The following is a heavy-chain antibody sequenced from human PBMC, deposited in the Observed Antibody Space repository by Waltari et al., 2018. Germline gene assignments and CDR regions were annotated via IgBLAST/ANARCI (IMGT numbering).Heavy chain of an antibody. Sequence: QVQLQQWGAGLLKPSETLSLTCAVYGGSFSGYYWSWIRQPPGKGLEWIEEINHSGSTNYNPSLKSRVTISVDTSKNQFSLKLSSVTAADTAVYYCARGPRIAADFYDAFDIWGQGTMVTVSS. CDR3: ARGPRIAADFYDAFDI. CDR1: GGSFSGYY. D-gene: IGHD6-13*01. J-gene: IGHJ3*02. CDR2: INHSGST. V-gene: IGHV4-34*01.